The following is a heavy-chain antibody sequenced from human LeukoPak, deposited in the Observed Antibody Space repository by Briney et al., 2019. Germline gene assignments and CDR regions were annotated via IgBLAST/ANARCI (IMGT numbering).Heavy chain of an antibody. J-gene: IGHJ4*02. D-gene: IGHD3-22*01. V-gene: IGHV4-34*01. Sequence: PSETLSLTCAVYGGSFSGYYWSWIRQPPGKGLEWIGEINHSGSTSYNPSLKSRVTISVDTSKNQFSLKLSSVTAADTAVYYCARDSGVSSGYYYYWGQGTLVTVSS. CDR2: INHSGST. CDR3: ARDSGVSSGYYYY. CDR1: GGSFSGYY.